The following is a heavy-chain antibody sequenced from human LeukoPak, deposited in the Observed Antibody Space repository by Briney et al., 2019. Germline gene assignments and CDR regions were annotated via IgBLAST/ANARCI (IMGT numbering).Heavy chain of an antibody. CDR3: ARRDVRYYYDSSGSRNAFDI. CDR1: GGSFSSSSYY. J-gene: IGHJ3*02. D-gene: IGHD3-22*01. CDR2: INYRGNT. V-gene: IGHV4-39*01. Sequence: SETLSLTCAVYGGSFSSSSYYWGWIRQPPGKGLDWIGIINYRGNTYYNPSLKSRVTISVDTSKNQFSLKLSFVTAADTAVYYCARRDVRYYYDSSGSRNAFDIWGQGTMVTVSS.